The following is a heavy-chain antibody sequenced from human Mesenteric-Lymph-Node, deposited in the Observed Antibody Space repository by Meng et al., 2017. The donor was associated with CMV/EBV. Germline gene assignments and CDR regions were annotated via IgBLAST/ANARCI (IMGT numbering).Heavy chain of an antibody. CDR1: GGSIISTNW. J-gene: IGHJ2*01. D-gene: IGHD2-8*01. CDR2: IYIGGSS. V-gene: IGHV4-4*02. CDR3: ARGRGFPNWYLDL. Sequence: VSGGSIISTNWWGWVRQPPGKGLEWIGEIYIGGSSNYNPSLKSRVTISIEKSKNEFSLKLTSVTAADTAVYYCARGRGFPNWYLDLWGRGTLVTVSS.